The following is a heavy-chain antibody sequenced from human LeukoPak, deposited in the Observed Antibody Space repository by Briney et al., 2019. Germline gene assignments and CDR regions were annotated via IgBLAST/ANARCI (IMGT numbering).Heavy chain of an antibody. V-gene: IGHV3-23*01. J-gene: IGHJ4*02. CDR3: AKDGLCPDVCPTKIAVSGYFDC. CDR1: GLTYSIFT. CDR2: INSNGDST. Sequence: PGGPLTLLCEVSGLTYSIFTMSWLRPAPGKGVEGLSTINSNGDSTYYADCVKGRFTISRDNSKNTVFLQMNSLSAEDTAVYYCAKDGLCPDVCPTKIAVSGYFDCWGQGIPVTVSS. D-gene: IGHD3-3*01.